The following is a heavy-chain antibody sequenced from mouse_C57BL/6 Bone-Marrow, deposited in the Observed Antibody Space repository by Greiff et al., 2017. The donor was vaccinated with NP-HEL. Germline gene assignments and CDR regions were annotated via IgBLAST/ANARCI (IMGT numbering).Heavy chain of an antibody. D-gene: IGHD4-1*01. J-gene: IGHJ2*01. CDR3: AREGENWVFDY. CDR1: GYAFTNYL. V-gene: IGHV1-54*01. Sequence: VKLQQSGAELVRPGTSVKVSCKASGYAFTNYLIEWVKQRPGQGLEWIGVINPGSGGTNYNEKFKGKATLTADKSSSTAYMQLSSLPSEDSAVYFCAREGENWVFDYWGQGTTLTVSS. CDR2: INPGSGGT.